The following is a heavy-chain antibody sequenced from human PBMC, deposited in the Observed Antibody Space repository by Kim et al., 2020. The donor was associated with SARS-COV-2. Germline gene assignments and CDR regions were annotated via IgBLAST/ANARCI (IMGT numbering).Heavy chain of an antibody. CDR2: IEGKGKNK. CDR1: GFTFTVG. V-gene: IGHV3-30*03. Sequence: GGSLRLSCAASGFTFTVGMHWVRQGPGRGLEGLTAIEGKGKNKEYAETVKGRFTIYRDNSKESLYLQMNSLRVEDTGIYYWAREAVGGAELIFSWNFDLWGRGTLVTVSS. D-gene: IGHD1-7*01. CDR3: AREAVGGAELIFSWNFDL. J-gene: IGHJ2*01.